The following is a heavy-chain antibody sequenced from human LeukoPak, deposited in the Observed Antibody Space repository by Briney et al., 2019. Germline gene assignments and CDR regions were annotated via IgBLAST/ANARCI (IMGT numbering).Heavy chain of an antibody. CDR2: IYTSGST. V-gene: IGHV4-61*02. D-gene: IGHD2/OR15-2a*01. J-gene: IGHJ4*02. Sequence: PSETLSLTCTVSGGSISSGSYYWSWIRQPAGKGLEWIGRIYTSGSTNYNPSLKSRVTISVDTSKNQFSLKLDSVTAADTAVFYCTRGTLNTFDFWGQGTLVTVSS. CDR3: TRGTLNTFDF. CDR1: GGSISSGSYY.